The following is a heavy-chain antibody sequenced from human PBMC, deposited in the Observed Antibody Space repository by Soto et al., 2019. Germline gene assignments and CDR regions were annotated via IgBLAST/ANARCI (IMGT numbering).Heavy chain of an antibody. CDR3: TRRNCSSTSCSRSFLY. CDR1: GFTFSGSA. J-gene: IGHJ4*02. V-gene: IGHV3-73*01. Sequence: GGSLRLSCAASGFTFSGSAMHWVRQASGKGLEWVGRIRSKANSYATAYAASVKGRFTISRDDSKNTAYLQMNSLKTEDTAVYYCTRRNCSSTSCSRSFLYWGQGTLVTVSS. CDR2: IRSKANSYAT. D-gene: IGHD2-2*01.